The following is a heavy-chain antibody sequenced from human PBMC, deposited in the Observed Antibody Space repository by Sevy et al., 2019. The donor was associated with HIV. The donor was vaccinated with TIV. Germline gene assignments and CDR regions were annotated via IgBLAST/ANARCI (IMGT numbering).Heavy chain of an antibody. J-gene: IGHJ3*01. CDR1: GFTFSSYP. Sequence: GGSLRLSCAASGFTFSSYPMHWVRQAPGKGLEWVSFISFDGTDKYYADSVKGRFTITRDKSKNTLFLQMNGLRAEDTAFYYCVRETTMLPRGAFDFWGQGTMVTVSS. V-gene: IGHV3-30-3*01. CDR2: ISFDGTDK. D-gene: IGHD3-10*01. CDR3: VRETTMLPRGAFDF.